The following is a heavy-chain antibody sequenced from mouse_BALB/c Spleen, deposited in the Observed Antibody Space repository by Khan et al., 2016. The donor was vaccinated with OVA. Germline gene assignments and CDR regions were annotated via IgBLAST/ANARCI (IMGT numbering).Heavy chain of an antibody. D-gene: IGHD4-1*01. V-gene: IGHV1S136*01. CDR1: GYRFTSYI. J-gene: IGHJ2*01. CDR2: INPYNGAT. CDR3: ARGNWQSYYFDY. Sequence: VQLQQPGPELVKPGTSVKMSCKASGYRFTSYIIHWVKQRPGQGLEWIGYINPYNGATKYNEKFKGKATLTSDKSSNTAYMEFSSLTSEDSAVYYCARGNWQSYYFDYWGQGTTLTVSS.